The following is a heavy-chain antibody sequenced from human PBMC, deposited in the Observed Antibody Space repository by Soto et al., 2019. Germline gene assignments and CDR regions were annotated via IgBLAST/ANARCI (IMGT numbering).Heavy chain of an antibody. CDR1: GGSISSSSYY. D-gene: IGHD2-15*01. V-gene: IGHV4-39*02. CDR3: AREGGGYCSGGSCQVDY. CDR2: IYNRGNT. Sequence: SETLSLTCTVSGGSISSSSYYWGWIRQPPGKGLEWIGSIYNRGNTYYNQYLKSQVTKSVDTSKNQFSLKLCFVTAAYTAVYYCAREGGGYCSGGSCQVDYWGQGALVTVS. J-gene: IGHJ4*02.